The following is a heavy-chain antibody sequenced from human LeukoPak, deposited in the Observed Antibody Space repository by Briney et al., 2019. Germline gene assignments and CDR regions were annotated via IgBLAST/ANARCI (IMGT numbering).Heavy chain of an antibody. CDR1: GFSFSTYE. D-gene: IGHD6-19*01. Sequence: GGSLRLSCAASGFSFSTYEMNWVRQAPGKGLEWISYISYSSYTIYYTDSVKGRFTIFRDNAKNSLYLQMNSLRAEDTAVYYCATYSSGPFDYWGQGTLVTVSA. CDR2: ISYSSYTI. CDR3: ATYSSGPFDY. J-gene: IGHJ4*02. V-gene: IGHV3-48*03.